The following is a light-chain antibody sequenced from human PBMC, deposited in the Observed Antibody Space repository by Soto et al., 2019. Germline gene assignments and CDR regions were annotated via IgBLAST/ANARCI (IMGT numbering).Light chain of an antibody. J-gene: IGLJ1*01. Sequence: QSALTQPASVSGSPGQSITISCTGTSSDVGSYNLVSWYQQHPGKAPKLMIYEGSKRPSGVSNRFSGSKSGNTASLTISGHQAEDEADYYCCSNAGSSLYVFGTGTKLTVL. CDR3: CSNAGSSLYV. CDR1: SSDVGSYNL. CDR2: EGS. V-gene: IGLV2-23*01.